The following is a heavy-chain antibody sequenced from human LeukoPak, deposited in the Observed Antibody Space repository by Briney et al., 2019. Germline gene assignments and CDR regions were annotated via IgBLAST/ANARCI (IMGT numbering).Heavy chain of an antibody. V-gene: IGHV3-9*01. CDR3: AKALPRTGGPVAFDI. D-gene: IGHD2-8*02. CDR2: ISWNSGSI. CDR1: GFTFDDYA. J-gene: IGHJ3*02. Sequence: GGSLRLSCAASGFTFDDYAMQWVRQAPGKGLEWVSGISWNSGSIGYADSVKGRFTISRDNAKNSLYLQMNSLRAEDTALYYCAKALPRTGGPVAFDIWGQGTMVTVSS.